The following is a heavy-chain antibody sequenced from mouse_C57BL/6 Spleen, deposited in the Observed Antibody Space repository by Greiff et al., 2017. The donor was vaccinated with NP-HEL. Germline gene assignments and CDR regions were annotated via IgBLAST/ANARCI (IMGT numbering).Heavy chain of an antibody. CDR3: ARWGDGYYNYFDY. Sequence: EVKLMESGPGLVKPSQSLSLTCSVTGYSITSGYYWNWIRQFPGNKLEWMGYISYDGSNNYNPSLKNRISITRDTSKNQFFLKLNSVTTEDTATYYCARWGDGYYNYFDYWGQGTTLTVSS. J-gene: IGHJ2*01. CDR2: ISYDGSN. V-gene: IGHV3-6*01. CDR1: GYSITSGYY. D-gene: IGHD2-3*01.